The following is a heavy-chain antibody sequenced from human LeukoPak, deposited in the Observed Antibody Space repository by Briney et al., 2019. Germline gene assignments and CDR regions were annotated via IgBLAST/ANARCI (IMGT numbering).Heavy chain of an antibody. D-gene: IGHD3-10*01. J-gene: IGHJ5*02. CDR1: GGSISTSPYY. V-gene: IGHV4-39*07. CDR3: ARDLWEFWFDP. Sequence: PSETLSLTCAVSGGSISTSPYYWGWIRQPPGKGLEWIGSIYYSGSTYYNPSLKSRVTISVDTSKTQFSLKLSPGTAADTAVYYCARDLWEFWFDPWGQGTLVTVSS. CDR2: IYYSGST.